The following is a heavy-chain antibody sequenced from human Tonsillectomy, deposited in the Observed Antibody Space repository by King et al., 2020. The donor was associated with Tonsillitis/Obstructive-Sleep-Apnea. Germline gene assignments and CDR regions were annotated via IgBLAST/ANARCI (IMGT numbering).Heavy chain of an antibody. Sequence: VQLVESGGGVVQPGRSLRLSCTASGFIFSSYAMHWVRQAPGKGLEWVAVISYDGSKKYYADSVKGRFSISRDNSKNTLYLQMNSLRAEDTAVYYCARDLPIVVIPAAIKGGFDYWGQGTLVTVSS. CDR1: GFIFSSYA. CDR3: ARDLPIVVIPAAIKGGFDY. J-gene: IGHJ4*02. D-gene: IGHD2-2*02. CDR2: ISYDGSKK. V-gene: IGHV3-30*04.